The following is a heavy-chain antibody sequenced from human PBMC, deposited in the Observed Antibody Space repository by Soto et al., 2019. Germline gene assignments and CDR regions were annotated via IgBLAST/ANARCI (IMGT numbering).Heavy chain of an antibody. J-gene: IGHJ6*02. CDR2: ISRSSSHT. V-gene: IGHV3-11*06. D-gene: IGHD1-20*01. CDR3: ARQGLITGTLLHYYGMDL. CDR1: GFTFSDYY. Sequence: GGSLRLSCEFFGFTFSDYYMSWIRQAPGKGLEWVSYISRSSSHTDYADSVKGRFTISRDNAKNSVYLQMNSLRAEDTAVYYCARQGLITGTLLHYYGMDLWGQGTTVTVSS.